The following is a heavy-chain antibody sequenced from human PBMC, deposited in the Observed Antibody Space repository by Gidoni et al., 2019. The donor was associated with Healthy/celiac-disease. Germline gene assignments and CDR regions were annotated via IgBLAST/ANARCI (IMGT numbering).Heavy chain of an antibody. V-gene: IGHV1-69*01. Sequence: SSYAISWVRQAPGQGLEWMGGIIPIFGTANYAKKFQGRVTSTADESTSTAYMELSSLRSEDTAVYYCARGYQLLSEFDYWGQGTLVTVSS. D-gene: IGHD2-2*01. CDR3: ARGYQLLSEFDY. CDR1: SSYA. CDR2: IIPIFGTA. J-gene: IGHJ4*02.